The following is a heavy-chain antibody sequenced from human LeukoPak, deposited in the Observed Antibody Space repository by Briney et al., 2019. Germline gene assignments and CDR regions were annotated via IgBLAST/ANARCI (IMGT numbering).Heavy chain of an antibody. Sequence: GASVKVSCKASGNTFTGYYMHWVRQAPGQGLEWMGWINPNSGGTNYAQKFQGRVTMTRDTSISTAYMELSRLRSDDTAVYYCARVAYSYGTNWFDPWGQGTLVTVSS. CDR2: INPNSGGT. CDR1: GNTFTGYY. V-gene: IGHV1-2*02. CDR3: ARVAYSYGTNWFDP. J-gene: IGHJ5*02. D-gene: IGHD5-18*01.